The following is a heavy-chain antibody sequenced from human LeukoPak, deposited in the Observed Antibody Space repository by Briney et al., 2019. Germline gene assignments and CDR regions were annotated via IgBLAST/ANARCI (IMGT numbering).Heavy chain of an antibody. CDR2: INHSGSA. CDR3: ARDRSYVWGSYRYTVDYFDY. Sequence: SETLSLTCAVYGGSFSGYYWSWIRQPPGKGLEWIGEINHSGSANYNPSLKSRVTISVDTSKNQFSLKLSSVTAADTAVYYCARDRSYVWGSYRYTVDYFDYWGQGTLVTVSS. J-gene: IGHJ4*02. D-gene: IGHD3-16*02. V-gene: IGHV4-34*01. CDR1: GGSFSGYY.